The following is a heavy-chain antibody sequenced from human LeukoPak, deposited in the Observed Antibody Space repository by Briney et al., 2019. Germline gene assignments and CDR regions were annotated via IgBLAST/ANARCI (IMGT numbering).Heavy chain of an antibody. Sequence: GASVKVSCKVSGYTFTGYYMHWVRQAPGQGLEWMGWINPNSGGTNYAQKFQGRVIMTRDTSISTAYMELSRLRSDDTAVYYCVITILGVVTPWDAFDIWGQGTMVTVSS. CDR3: VITILGVVTPWDAFDI. CDR2: INPNSGGT. D-gene: IGHD3-3*01. CDR1: GYTFTGYY. V-gene: IGHV1-2*02. J-gene: IGHJ3*02.